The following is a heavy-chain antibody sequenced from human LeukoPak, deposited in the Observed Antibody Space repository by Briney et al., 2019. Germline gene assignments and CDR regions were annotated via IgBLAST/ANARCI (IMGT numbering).Heavy chain of an antibody. CDR1: GFTFDDYG. V-gene: IGHV3-20*04. CDR3: ARGDGGYYFDY. CDR2: INWNGGST. Sequence: GGSLRLSCAASGFTFDDYGMSWVRQTPGKGLEWVSGINWNGGSTGYADSVKGRFTISRDNAKNSLYLQMNSLRAEDTALYYCARGDGGYYFDYWGQGTLVTVSS. J-gene: IGHJ4*02. D-gene: IGHD3-10*01.